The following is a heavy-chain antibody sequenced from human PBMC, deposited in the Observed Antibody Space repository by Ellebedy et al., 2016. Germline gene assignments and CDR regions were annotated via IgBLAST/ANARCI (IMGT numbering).Heavy chain of an antibody. CDR2: VNYSGST. CDR3: ARSHGGS. V-gene: IGHV4-59*02. CDR1: GGSVSTYY. J-gene: IGHJ5*02. D-gene: IGHD3-10*01. Sequence: GSLRLXXAVSGGSVSTYYWGWVRQPPGKGLEWIGLVNYSGSTYYNPSLKSRVTISLDTSQNQFSLRLTSVTAADTAVYYCARSHGGSWGQGTLVTVSS.